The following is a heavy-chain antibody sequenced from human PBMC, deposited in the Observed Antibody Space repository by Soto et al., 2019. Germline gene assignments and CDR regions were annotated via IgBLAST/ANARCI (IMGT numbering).Heavy chain of an antibody. Sequence: EVQLLESGGGLVQPGESLRLSCAASGFNFSTYGMTWVRQAPGRGLEWVSAIYPSGGEIYYAAAVMGRFIISRDDSRGSVSLQMDSLRGEDTATYYCVKGGWWDNWGPGTLVTVSS. CDR1: GFNFSTYG. V-gene: IGHV3-23*01. D-gene: IGHD6-19*01. J-gene: IGHJ4*02. CDR3: VKGGWWDN. CDR2: IYPSGGEI.